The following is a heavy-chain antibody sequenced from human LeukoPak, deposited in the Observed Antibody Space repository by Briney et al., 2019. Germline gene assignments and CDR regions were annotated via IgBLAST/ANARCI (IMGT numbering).Heavy chain of an antibody. J-gene: IGHJ4*02. V-gene: IGHV3-48*01. CDR3: VPSTTGYFDY. D-gene: IGHD1-1*01. Sequence: PGGSLRLSCAASGFTFSSYSMNWVRQAPGKGLEWVSYISSSSSTIYYADSVKGRFTISRDNAKNSLYLQMNSLRAEDTAVYYCVPSTTGYFDYWGQGTLVTVSS. CDR2: ISSSSSTI. CDR1: GFTFSSYS.